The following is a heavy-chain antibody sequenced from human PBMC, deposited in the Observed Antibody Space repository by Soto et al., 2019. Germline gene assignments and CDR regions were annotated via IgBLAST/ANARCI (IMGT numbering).Heavy chain of an antibody. CDR1: GFTFSSYS. V-gene: IGHV3-21*01. Sequence: PGGSLRLSCAASGFTFSSYSMNWVRQSPGKGLEWVSSISSSGNYIYHADSVKGRFTVSRDNAKNSLFLHMNSLRADDTAVYYCARDIGTRISCYDYWGRGTLVTVSS. D-gene: IGHD2-2*01. CDR2: ISSSGNYI. CDR3: ARDIGTRISCYDY. J-gene: IGHJ4*02.